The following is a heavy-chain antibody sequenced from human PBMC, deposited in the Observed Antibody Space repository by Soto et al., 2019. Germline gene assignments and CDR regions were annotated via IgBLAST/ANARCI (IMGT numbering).Heavy chain of an antibody. CDR3: AREDIVVVVAATIRNYGMDV. D-gene: IGHD2-15*01. J-gene: IGHJ6*02. Sequence: EVQLVESGGGLVQPGGSLRLSCAASGFTVSSNYMSWVRQAPGKGLEWVSVIYSGGSTYYADSVKGRFTISRDNSKNTLYIQMNSQRAEDTAVYYCAREDIVVVVAATIRNYGMDVWGQGTTVTVSS. CDR2: IYSGGST. CDR1: GFTVSSNY. V-gene: IGHV3-66*01.